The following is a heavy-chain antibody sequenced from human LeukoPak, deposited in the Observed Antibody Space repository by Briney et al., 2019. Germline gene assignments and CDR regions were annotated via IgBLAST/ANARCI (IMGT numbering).Heavy chain of an antibody. V-gene: IGHV1-2*02. CDR1: GYTFTGYY. J-gene: IGHJ6*03. D-gene: IGHD1-1*01. Sequence: ASVKVSCKASGYTFTGYYMHWVRQAPGQGLERMGWINPNSGGTNYAQKFQGRVTMTRDTSISTAYMELSRLRSDDTAVYYCARARRGYYYYMDVWGKGTTVTISS. CDR2: INPNSGGT. CDR3: ARARRGYYYYMDV.